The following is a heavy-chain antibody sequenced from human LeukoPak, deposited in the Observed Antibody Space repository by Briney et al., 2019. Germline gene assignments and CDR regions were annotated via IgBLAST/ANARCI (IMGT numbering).Heavy chain of an antibody. J-gene: IGHJ4*02. CDR3: ARGAYTYDY. V-gene: IGHV5-10-1*01. CDR2: IDPGASYT. Sequence: RGESLRISCEGSGYRFTSYWITWARQMPGKGLEWLGRIDPGASYTNYNPSIQGHVSISFDKSISTAYLQWSSLKASDTAMYYCARGAYTYDYWGQGTLVTVSS. CDR1: GYRFTSYW. D-gene: IGHD5-18*01.